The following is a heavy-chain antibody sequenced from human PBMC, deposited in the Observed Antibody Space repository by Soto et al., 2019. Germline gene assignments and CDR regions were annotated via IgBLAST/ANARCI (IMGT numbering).Heavy chain of an antibody. D-gene: IGHD6-6*01. Sequence: PSETLSLTCTVSGGSISSDDYYWTWFRQPPGKGLEWIGYIYYSGSANYNPSLKSRVTISVDTSKNQFSLKLSSVTAADTAVYYCARKASSFIDYWGQGTLVTVYS. CDR3: ARKASSFIDY. CDR1: GGSISSDDYY. J-gene: IGHJ4*02. V-gene: IGHV4-61*08. CDR2: IYYSGSA.